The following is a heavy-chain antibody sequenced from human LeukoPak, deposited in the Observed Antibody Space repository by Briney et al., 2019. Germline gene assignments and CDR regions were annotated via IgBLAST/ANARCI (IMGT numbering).Heavy chain of an antibody. CDR3: ARQTRDGSGSRGYSFDF. V-gene: IGHV5-51*01. CDR1: GYIFTHNW. CDR2: IYPGDSDT. J-gene: IGHJ4*02. Sequence: GGSLRLSCKGSGYIFTHNWIGWVRQMPGKGLEWMGIIYPGDSDTRYSPSFEGQVTISVDKSISTAYLQCSSLKASDTAMYYCARQTRDGSGSRGYSFDFWGQGTLVTVSS. D-gene: IGHD3-10*01.